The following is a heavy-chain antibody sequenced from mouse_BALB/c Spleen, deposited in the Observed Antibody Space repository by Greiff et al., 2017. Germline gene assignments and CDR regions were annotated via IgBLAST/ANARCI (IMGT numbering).Heavy chain of an antibody. Sequence: VQLQQSGTVLARPGASVKMSCKASGYTFTSYWMHWVKQRPGQGLEWIGAIYPGNSDTSYNQKFKGKAKLTAVTSTSTAYMELSSLTNEDSAVYYCTREGYRYDAMDYWGQGTSVTVSS. V-gene: IGHV1-5*01. D-gene: IGHD2-14*01. CDR2: IYPGNSDT. CDR3: TREGYRYDAMDY. CDR1: GYTFTSYW. J-gene: IGHJ4*01.